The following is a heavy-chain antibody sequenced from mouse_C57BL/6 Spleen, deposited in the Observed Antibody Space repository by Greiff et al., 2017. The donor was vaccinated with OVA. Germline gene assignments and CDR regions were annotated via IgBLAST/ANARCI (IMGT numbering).Heavy chain of an antibody. Sequence: EVQLQQSGPELVKPGASVKISCKASGYTFTDYYMNWVKQSHGKSLEWIGDINPNNGGTSYNQKFKGKATLTVDKSSSTAYMELRSLTSEDSAVYYCARSPVYYGSSYVGWYFDVWGTGTTVTVSS. D-gene: IGHD1-1*01. CDR1: GYTFTDYY. J-gene: IGHJ1*03. CDR2: INPNNGGT. CDR3: ARSPVYYGSSYVGWYFDV. V-gene: IGHV1-26*01.